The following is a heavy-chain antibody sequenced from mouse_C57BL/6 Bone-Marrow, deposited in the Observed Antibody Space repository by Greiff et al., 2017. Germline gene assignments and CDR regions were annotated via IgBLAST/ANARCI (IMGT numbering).Heavy chain of an antibody. D-gene: IGHD4-1*01. CDR2: IYPRDGST. V-gene: IGHV1-78*01. CDR1: GYTFTDHT. J-gene: IGHJ2*01. CDR3: ARRGELGRDYFDY. Sequence: VQLQQSDAELVKPGASVKITCKVSGYTFTDHTIHWMKQRPEQGLEWIGYIYPRDGSTKYNEKFKGKATLTADKSSSTAYMQLNSLTSEDSAVYFCARRGELGRDYFDYWGQGTTLTVSS.